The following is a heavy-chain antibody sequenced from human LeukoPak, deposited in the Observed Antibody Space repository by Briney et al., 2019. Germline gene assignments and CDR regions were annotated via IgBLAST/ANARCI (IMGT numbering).Heavy chain of an antibody. CDR1: GFTFSSYG. J-gene: IGHJ4*02. V-gene: IGHV3-30*03. D-gene: IGHD3-9*01. CDR2: ISYDGSNK. Sequence: SGGSLRLSCAASGFTFSSYGMHWVRQAPGKGLEWVAVISYDGSNKYYADSVKGRFTISRDNSKNTLYLQMNSLRAEDTAVYYCASSYYDILTGYQELDHWGQGTLVTVSS. CDR3: ASSYYDILTGYQELDH.